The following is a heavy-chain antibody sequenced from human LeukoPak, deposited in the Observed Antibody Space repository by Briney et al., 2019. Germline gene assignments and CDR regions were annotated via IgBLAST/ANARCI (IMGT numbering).Heavy chain of an antibody. D-gene: IGHD1-1*01. J-gene: IGHJ5*02. CDR2: INHSGST. CDR1: GGSFSGYY. CDR3: ARRLDSWNDRLNWFDP. V-gene: IGHV4-34*01. Sequence: SETLSLTCAVYGGSFSGYYWSWIRQPPGKGLGWIGEINHSGSTNYNPSLKSRVTISVDTSKNQFSLKLSSVTAADTAVYYCARRLDSWNDRLNWFDPWGQGTLVTVSS.